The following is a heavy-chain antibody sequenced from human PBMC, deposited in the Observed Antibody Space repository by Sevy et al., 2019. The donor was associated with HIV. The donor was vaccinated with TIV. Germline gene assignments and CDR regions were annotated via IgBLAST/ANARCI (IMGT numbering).Heavy chain of an antibody. CDR2: ISGSGGST. V-gene: IGHV3-23*01. J-gene: IGHJ5*02. CDR3: AKEGDYVRGPLNRATDP. D-gene: IGHD4-17*01. Sequence: GGSLRLSCAASGFTFSSYAMSWVRQALGKGLEWVSAISGSGGSTYYADSVKGRFTISRDNSKNTLYLQMNSLRAEDTAVYYCAKEGDYVRGPLNRATDPWGQGTLVTVSS. CDR1: GFTFSSYA.